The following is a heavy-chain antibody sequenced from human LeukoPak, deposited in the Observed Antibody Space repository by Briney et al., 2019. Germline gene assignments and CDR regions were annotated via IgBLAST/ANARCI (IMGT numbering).Heavy chain of an antibody. V-gene: IGHV1-2*02. J-gene: IGHJ4*01. Sequence: ASVKVSCKASGYTFIGNYLHWVRRTPGQGLEWMGWINPNNGATNSAQKFQDRFALTRDLSINTAFMKLSNLTSDDTAMYFCAWGGWLHPIGNWGRGTVVTVSS. D-gene: IGHD3-10*01. CDR1: GYTFIGNY. CDR2: INPNNGAT. CDR3: AWGGWLHPIGN.